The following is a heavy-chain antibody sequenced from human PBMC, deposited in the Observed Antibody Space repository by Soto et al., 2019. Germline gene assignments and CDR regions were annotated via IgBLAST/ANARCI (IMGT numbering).Heavy chain of an antibody. CDR1: GGSISNYY. CDR3: GRHRYSYGVYYFDY. V-gene: IGHV4-59*08. J-gene: IGHJ4*02. Sequence: PSETLSLTCIVSGGSISNYYWSWIRQPPGKGLEWIGYIYYSGSTNYNPSLTSRVTISVDTSKNQFSLKLSSVTAADTAVDYWGRHRYSYGVYYFDYWGQETLLTVSS. CDR2: IYYSGST. D-gene: IGHD5-18*01.